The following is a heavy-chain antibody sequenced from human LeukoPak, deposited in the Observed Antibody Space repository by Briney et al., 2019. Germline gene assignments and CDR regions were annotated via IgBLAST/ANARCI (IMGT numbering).Heavy chain of an antibody. Sequence: SETLSLTCTVSGGSISSYYWSWIRQPPGKGLEWIGYIYYSGSTNYNPSLKSRVTISVDTSKNQFSLKLSSVTAADTAVYYCAREPQHYYDSSGYRGVWAFDIWGQGTMVTVSS. CDR2: IYYSGST. CDR1: GGSISSYY. V-gene: IGHV4-59*12. J-gene: IGHJ3*02. CDR3: AREPQHYYDSSGYRGVWAFDI. D-gene: IGHD3-22*01.